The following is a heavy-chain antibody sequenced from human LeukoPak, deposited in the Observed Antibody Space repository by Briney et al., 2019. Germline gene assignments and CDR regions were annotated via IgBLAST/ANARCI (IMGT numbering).Heavy chain of an antibody. CDR2: IYYSGST. Sequence: SETLSLTCTVSGGSVSSGGYYWSWIRQPPGKGLEWIGYIYYSGSTNYNPSLKSRVTISRDTSKNQFSLKLSSLTAADTAVYYCAREAPYWYFDLWGRGTLVTVSS. CDR1: GGSVSSGGYY. J-gene: IGHJ2*01. CDR3: AREAPYWYFDL. V-gene: IGHV4-61*08.